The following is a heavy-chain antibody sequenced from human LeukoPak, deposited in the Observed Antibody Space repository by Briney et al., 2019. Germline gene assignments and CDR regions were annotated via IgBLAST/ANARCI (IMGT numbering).Heavy chain of an antibody. J-gene: IGHJ3*01. Sequence: PSETLSLTCTVSGGSISSGGYYWSLIRQPPGKGLEWIGYIFYTGSTYYNPSLQSRLTMSIDTSENNFSLKLRSVTAADTAVYYCVRGPLSDSDRSPFRDSFDVWGQGTTVTVSS. D-gene: IGHD3-22*01. CDR2: IFYTGST. V-gene: IGHV4-30-4*01. CDR1: GGSISSGGYY. CDR3: VRGPLSDSDRSPFRDSFDV.